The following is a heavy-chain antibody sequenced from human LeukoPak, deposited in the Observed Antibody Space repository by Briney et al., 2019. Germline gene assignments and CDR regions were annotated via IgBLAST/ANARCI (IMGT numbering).Heavy chain of an antibody. J-gene: IGHJ4*02. V-gene: IGHV3-21*01. CDR1: GFTFSSYS. Sequence: GGSLRLSCAASGFTFSSYSMNWVRQAPGKGLEWVSSISSSSSYIYYADSVKGRFTISRDNSKNTLYLQMNSLRAEDTAVYYCAKDMDGVLDYWGQGTLVTVSS. CDR2: ISSSSSYI. CDR3: AKDMDGVLDY. D-gene: IGHD4-17*01.